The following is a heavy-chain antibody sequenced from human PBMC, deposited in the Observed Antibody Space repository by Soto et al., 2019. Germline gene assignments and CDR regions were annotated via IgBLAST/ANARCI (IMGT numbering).Heavy chain of an antibody. D-gene: IGHD3-10*01. V-gene: IGHV3-21*06. J-gene: IGHJ4*02. CDR2: ISRFSDNI. CDR1: GFNFNSYT. CDR3: PRLGAYFGEFDYFDY. Sequence: GEFLRLACSASGFNFNSYTMNWVRQAPGMGVEWVSSISRFSDNIYYADSVKGRFAISRANAENSVYLQMNSLRAEDTAVYYCPRLGAYFGEFDYFDYWGQGTPVTVSS.